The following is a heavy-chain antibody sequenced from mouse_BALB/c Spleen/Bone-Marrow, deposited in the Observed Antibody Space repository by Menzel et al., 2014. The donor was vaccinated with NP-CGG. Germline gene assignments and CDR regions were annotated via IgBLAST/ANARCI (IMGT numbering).Heavy chain of an antibody. V-gene: IGHV1S130*01. CDR1: GYTFTSSW. J-gene: IGHJ1*01. CDR2: IHPNSGNT. Sequence: VKLMESGSVLVRPGASVKLSCKASGYTFTSSWMHWAKQRPGQGLEWIGEIHPNSGNTNYNEKFKGKATLTADTSSSTAYVDLSSLTSEDSAVYYCAREKIYGNYLWYFDVWGAGTTVTVSS. CDR3: AREKIYGNYLWYFDV. D-gene: IGHD2-1*01.